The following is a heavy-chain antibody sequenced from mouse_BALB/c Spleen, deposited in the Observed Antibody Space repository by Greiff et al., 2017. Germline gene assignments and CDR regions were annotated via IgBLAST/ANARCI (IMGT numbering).Heavy chain of an antibody. Sequence: VHVKQSGAELVRSGASVKLSCTASGFNIKDYYMHWVKQRPEQGLEWIGWIDPENGDTEYAPKFQGKATMTADTSSNTAYLQLSSLTSEDTAVYYCSGNYGDAMDYWGQGTSVTVSS. D-gene: IGHD2-1*01. CDR2: IDPENGDT. CDR3: SGNYGDAMDY. J-gene: IGHJ4*01. CDR1: GFNIKDYY. V-gene: IGHV14-4*02.